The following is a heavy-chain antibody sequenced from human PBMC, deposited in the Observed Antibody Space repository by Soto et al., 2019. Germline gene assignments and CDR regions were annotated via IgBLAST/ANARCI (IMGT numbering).Heavy chain of an antibody. J-gene: IGHJ6*02. CDR2: IIPIFGTA. CDR1: GGTFSSYA. Sequence: AASMKVSCKTAGGTFSSYAISWVRQAPGQGLEWMGGIIPIFGTANYAQKFQGRVTITADKSTSTAYMELSSLRSEATAVYYCARLLPPAAIATYYYYGMDVWGQGSTVTVSS. V-gene: IGHV1-69*06. D-gene: IGHD2-2*02. CDR3: ARLLPPAAIATYYYYGMDV.